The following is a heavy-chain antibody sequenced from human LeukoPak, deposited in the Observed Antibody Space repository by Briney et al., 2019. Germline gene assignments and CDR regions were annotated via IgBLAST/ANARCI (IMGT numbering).Heavy chain of an antibody. CDR3: AKDQQQLVHPLHFDY. J-gene: IGHJ4*02. CDR2: ISGSGGST. Sequence: PGGSLRLSCAASGFTFSSYAMSWVRQAPGKGLEWVPAISGSGGSTYYADSVKGRFTISRDNSKNTLYLQMNSLRAEDTAVYYCAKDQQQLVHPLHFDYWSQGTLVTVSS. CDR1: GFTFSSYA. D-gene: IGHD6-13*01. V-gene: IGHV3-23*01.